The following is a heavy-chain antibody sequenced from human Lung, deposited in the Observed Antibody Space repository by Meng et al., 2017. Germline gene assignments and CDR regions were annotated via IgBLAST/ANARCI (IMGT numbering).Heavy chain of an antibody. CDR1: GFTFSNYA. CDR3: AKGYYSSGWDDAFDI. D-gene: IGHD6-19*01. CDR2: ISASDGST. J-gene: IGHJ3*02. V-gene: IGHV3-23*01. Sequence: EVHLLESGGGLVQPGGSLRLSCAASGFTFSNYAMSWVRQAQGKGLEWVSTISASDGSTYYAESVKGRFTISRDNSKNTLYLQVNSLRAEDTAVYYCAKGYYSSGWDDAFDIWGQGTMVTVSS.